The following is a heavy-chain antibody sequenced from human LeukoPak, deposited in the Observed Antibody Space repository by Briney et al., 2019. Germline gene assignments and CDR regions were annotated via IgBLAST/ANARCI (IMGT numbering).Heavy chain of an antibody. CDR3: GRHSGGIAAAGTLSGWFDP. Sequence: NPSETLSLTCAVYGGSFSGYYWSWIRQPPGKGLEWIGEINHSGSTNYNPSLKSRVTISVDTSKNQFSLKLSSVTAADTAVYYCGRHSGGIAAAGTLSGWFDPWGQGTLVTVSS. J-gene: IGHJ5*02. CDR2: INHSGST. V-gene: IGHV4-34*01. CDR1: GGSFSGYY. D-gene: IGHD6-13*01.